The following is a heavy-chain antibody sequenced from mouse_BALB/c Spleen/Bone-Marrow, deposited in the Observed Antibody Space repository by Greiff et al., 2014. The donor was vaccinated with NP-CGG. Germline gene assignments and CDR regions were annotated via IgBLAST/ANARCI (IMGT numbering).Heavy chain of an antibody. J-gene: IGHJ2*02. CDR3: ARLYHRCYFFDY. V-gene: IGHV14-3*02. CDR1: GFNIKDTY. Sequence: VQLQQSGAELVKPGASVKLSCTASGFNIKDTYMHWVKQRPEQGLEWIGRIDPANGNTKYDPKFQGKATITADTSSNTAYMQLSRLTSDDTAVYYRARLYHRCYFFDYWGQGTSLTVSS. CDR2: IDPANGNT. D-gene: IGHD5-1-1*01.